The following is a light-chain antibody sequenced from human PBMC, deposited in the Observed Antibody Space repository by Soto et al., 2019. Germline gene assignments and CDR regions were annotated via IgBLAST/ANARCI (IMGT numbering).Light chain of an antibody. CDR2: DAS. CDR1: QSVSSK. V-gene: IGKV3-15*01. Sequence: IVLTQSPGPLSLSPGERATLSCKSSQSVSSKLAWYQQKPGQAPRLLIYDASTRATGIPARFSGSASGTEFTLPISSLQSEDFVVYYCQQFNNWPRTFGQGTKVDIK. J-gene: IGKJ1*01. CDR3: QQFNNWPRT.